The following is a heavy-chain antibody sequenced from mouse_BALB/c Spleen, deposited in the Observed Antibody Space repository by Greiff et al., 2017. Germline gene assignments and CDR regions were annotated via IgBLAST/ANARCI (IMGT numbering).Heavy chain of an antibody. V-gene: IGHV5-6*01. CDR3: ARQYGSSLYYAMDY. J-gene: IGHJ4*01. Sequence: EVKLMESGGDLVKPGGSLKLSCAASGFTFSSYGMSWVRQTPDKRLEWVATISSGGSYTYYPDSVKGRFTISRDNAKNTLYLQMSSLKSEDTAMYYGARQYGSSLYYAMDYWGQGTSVTVSS. CDR2: ISSGGSYT. D-gene: IGHD1-1*01. CDR1: GFTFSSYG.